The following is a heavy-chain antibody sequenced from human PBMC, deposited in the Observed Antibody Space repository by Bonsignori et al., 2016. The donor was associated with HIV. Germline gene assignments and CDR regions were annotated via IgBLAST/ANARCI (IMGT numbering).Heavy chain of an antibody. CDR1: GFTFNNYA. Sequence: EVHLLESWGRLGTAGGGPLRLSCAASGFTFNNYAMIGSAKLQGRGWSGSRGISGNGGSADYADSVKGRFIISRDNSKNTLYLQVNSLRADDTAVYYCRANAVSSEDFWGQGTL. CDR2: ISGNGGSA. CDR3: RANAVSSEDF. D-gene: IGHD5/OR15-5a*01. J-gene: IGHJ4*02. V-gene: IGHV3-23*01.